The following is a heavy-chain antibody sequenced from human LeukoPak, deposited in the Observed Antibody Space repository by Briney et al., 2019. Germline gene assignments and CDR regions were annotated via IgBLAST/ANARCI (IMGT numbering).Heavy chain of an antibody. CDR3: ARAYYYYYYYMDV. J-gene: IGHJ6*03. Sequence: SQTLSLTCTVSGGSISSGSYYWSWIRQPAGKGLEWIGRIYTSGSTNYNPSLKSRVTISVDTSKNQFSLKLSSVTAADTAVYYCARAYYYYYYYMDVWGKGTTVTIPS. CDR2: IYTSGST. CDR1: GGSISSGSYY. V-gene: IGHV4-61*02.